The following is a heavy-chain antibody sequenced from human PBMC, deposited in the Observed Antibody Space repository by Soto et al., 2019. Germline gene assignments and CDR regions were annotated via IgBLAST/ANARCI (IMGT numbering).Heavy chain of an antibody. CDR2: ISWNSGSI. CDR3: AKVVGYDILTGSFDY. V-gene: IGHV3-9*01. D-gene: IGHD3-9*01. Sequence: ESGGGLVQPGRSLRLSCAASGFTFDDYAMHWVRQAPGKGLEWVSGISWNSGSIGYADSVKGRFTISRDNAKNSLYLQMNSLRAEDTALYYCAKVVGYDILTGSFDYWGQGTLVTVSS. CDR1: GFTFDDYA. J-gene: IGHJ4*02.